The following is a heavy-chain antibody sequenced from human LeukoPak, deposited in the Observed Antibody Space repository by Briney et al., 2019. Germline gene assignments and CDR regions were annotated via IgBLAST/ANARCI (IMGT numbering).Heavy chain of an antibody. J-gene: IGHJ4*02. CDR2: ISGSGGST. D-gene: IGHD3-3*01. V-gene: IGHV3-23*01. Sequence: GGSLRLSCAASGFTFSSYAMSWVRQAPGKGLEWASAISGSGGSTYYADSVKGRFNISRDNAKNSLYLQMNSLRAEDTAVYYCARGGLYYDFWGGLTHYFDYWGQGTLVTVSS. CDR1: GFTFSSYA. CDR3: ARGGLYYDFWGGLTHYFDY.